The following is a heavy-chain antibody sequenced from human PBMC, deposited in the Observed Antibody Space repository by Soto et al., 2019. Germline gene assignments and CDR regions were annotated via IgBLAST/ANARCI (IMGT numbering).Heavy chain of an antibody. CDR2: FYSGGST. D-gene: IGHD6-19*01. CDR1: DGSIGSSGYY. J-gene: IGHJ4*02. Sequence: QRQLQESGPRLVKPSETLSLTCSVSDGSIGSSGYYWGWIRQAPGKGREYIGSFYSGGSTYSNPSLXXXVXXSVDTSKNQFSLRLKYVTAADTATDYCARQWRWLVKAYFDYWGQGALVTVSS. V-gene: IGHV4-39*01. CDR3: ARQWRWLVKAYFDY.